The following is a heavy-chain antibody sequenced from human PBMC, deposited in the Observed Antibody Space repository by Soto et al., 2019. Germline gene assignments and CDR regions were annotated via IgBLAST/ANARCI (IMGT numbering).Heavy chain of an antibody. CDR3: AKGYHNFDY. J-gene: IGHJ4*02. CDR1: GFTFSSYG. D-gene: IGHD2-2*01. Sequence: GGSLRLSCAASGFTFSSYGMHWVRQAPGKGLEWVAVISYDGSNKYYADSVKGRFTISRDNSKNTLYLQMNSLRVEDTAVYYCAKGYHNFDYWGLGTLVIVSS. V-gene: IGHV3-30*18. CDR2: ISYDGSNK.